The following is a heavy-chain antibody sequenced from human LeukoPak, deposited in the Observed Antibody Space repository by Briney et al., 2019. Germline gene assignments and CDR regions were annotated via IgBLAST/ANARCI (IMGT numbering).Heavy chain of an antibody. CDR1: GYTFTGYY. Sequence: ASVKVSCKASGYTFTGYYMHWVRQAPGQGLEWMGWINPNSGGTNYAQKFQGRVTMTRDTSISTAYMELSRLRSDDTAVYYCARGLRNYYDSSGYAYYFDYWGQGTLVTVSS. D-gene: IGHD3-22*01. CDR2: INPNSGGT. V-gene: IGHV1-2*02. J-gene: IGHJ4*02. CDR3: ARGLRNYYDSSGYAYYFDY.